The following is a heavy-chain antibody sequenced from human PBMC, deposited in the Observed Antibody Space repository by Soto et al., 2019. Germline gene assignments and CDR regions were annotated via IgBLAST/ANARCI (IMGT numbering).Heavy chain of an antibody. V-gene: IGHV3-21*01. D-gene: IGHD6-19*01. CDR1: GFTFSSYS. CDR3: AREGSGWYWDYYYGMDV. Sequence: GGSLRISCAASGFTFSSYSMNWVRQAPGKGLEWVSSISSSSYMYYADSGKGRFTISRDNAKNSLYLQMNSLRAEDTAVYYCAREGSGWYWDYYYGMDVWGQGTTVTVSS. CDR2: ISSSSYM. J-gene: IGHJ6*02.